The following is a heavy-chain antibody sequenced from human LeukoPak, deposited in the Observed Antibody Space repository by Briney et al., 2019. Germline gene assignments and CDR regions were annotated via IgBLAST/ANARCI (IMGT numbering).Heavy chain of an antibody. D-gene: IGHD3-10*01. V-gene: IGHV3-23*01. CDR2: ISGSGGST. J-gene: IGHJ4*02. CDR1: GFTFSSYA. CDR3: AKDRFKSRFGEGLDY. Sequence: GGSLRHSCAASGFTFSSYAMSWVRQAPGKGLEWVSAISGSGGSTYYADSLKGRFADSRDNSKNTLYLQMNSLRAEDTAVYYCAKDRFKSRFGEGLDYWGQGTLVTVSS.